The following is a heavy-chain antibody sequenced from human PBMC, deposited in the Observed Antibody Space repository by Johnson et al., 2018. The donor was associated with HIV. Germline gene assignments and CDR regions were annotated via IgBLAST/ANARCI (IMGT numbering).Heavy chain of an antibody. V-gene: IGHV3-20*04. D-gene: IGHD3-3*01. CDR3: ARETGFAIFGVVKLNAFDI. CDR2: INWNGGST. CDR1: GFIFDDYA. Sequence: VESGGGVVRPGGSLRLSCAASGFIFDDYAMSWVRQTPGKGLEWVSGINWNGGSTDYADSVKGRFTISRDNAKNSLYLQMNSLRAEDTALYYCARETGFAIFGVVKLNAFDIWGQGTMVTVFS. J-gene: IGHJ3*02.